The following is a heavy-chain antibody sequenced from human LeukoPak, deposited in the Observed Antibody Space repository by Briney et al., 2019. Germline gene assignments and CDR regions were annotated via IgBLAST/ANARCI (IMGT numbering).Heavy chain of an antibody. CDR3: ARREGGQDDY. CDR2: IYYSGST. J-gene: IGHJ4*02. V-gene: IGHV4-59*08. Sequence: PSETLSLTCTVSGGSISSYYWSWIRQPPGKGLEWIGYIYYSGSTNYNPSLKSRVTISVDTSKNQFSLKLSSVTAADTAVYYCARREGGQDDYWGQGTLVTVSS. D-gene: IGHD1-26*01. CDR1: GGSISSYY.